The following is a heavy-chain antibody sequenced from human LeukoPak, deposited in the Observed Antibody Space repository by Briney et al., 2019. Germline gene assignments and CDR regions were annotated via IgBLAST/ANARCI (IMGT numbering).Heavy chain of an antibody. CDR2: ISYDGSNK. D-gene: IGHD6-13*01. CDR1: GFTFSSYA. J-gene: IGHJ5*02. V-gene: IGHV3-30*04. Sequence: GRSLRLSCAASGFTFSSYAMHWVRQAPGKGLEGVAVISYDGSNKYYADSVKGRFTISRDNSKNTLYLQMNSLRAEDTAVYYCAREIAPYSSSWYGEEWFDPWGQGTLVTVSS. CDR3: AREIAPYSSSWYGEEWFDP.